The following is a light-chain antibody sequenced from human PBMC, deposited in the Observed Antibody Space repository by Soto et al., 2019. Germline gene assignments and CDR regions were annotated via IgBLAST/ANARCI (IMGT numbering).Light chain of an antibody. CDR3: QQYATSPQT. CDR2: AAS. CDR1: QSVTGTY. J-gene: IGKJ1*01. V-gene: IGKV3-20*01. Sequence: ETVLTQSPGTLSLSPGDRATLSCRASQSVTGTYLAWYQQKPGQAPRLLIYAASSRASDIPDRFSGSGSGTDFTLTIGRLEPEDFAVYYCQQYATSPQTFGQGTKVDIK.